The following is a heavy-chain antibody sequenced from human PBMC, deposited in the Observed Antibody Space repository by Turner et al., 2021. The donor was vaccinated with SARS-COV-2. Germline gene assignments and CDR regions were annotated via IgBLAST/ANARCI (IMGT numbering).Heavy chain of an antibody. CDR3: ARGRDDYMGGSPTPTDYFDY. V-gene: IGHV4-34*01. J-gene: IGHJ4*02. CDR2: MKHSENT. Sequence: QLQLQQSGAGLLKPSETLSLTCAVSGGSFSVYYWCWIRQPPGKGQEGVGEMKHSENTNYNPSLQSRVITAVVTAKTPLSLKLTSVSAADAAVYYCARGRDDYMGGSPTPTDYFDYWGQGTLVTVSS. CDR1: GGSFSVYY. D-gene: IGHD3-16*01.